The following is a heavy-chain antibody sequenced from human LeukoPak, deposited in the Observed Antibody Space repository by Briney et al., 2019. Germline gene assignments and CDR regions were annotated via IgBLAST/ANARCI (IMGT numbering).Heavy chain of an antibody. CDR2: IYSGGST. CDR3: ARALRPDTALALY. CDR1: GFTVSSNY. J-gene: IGHJ4*02. D-gene: IGHD5-18*01. V-gene: IGHV3-53*01. Sequence: GGSLRLSCATSGFTVSSNYMSWVRQAPGKGLEWVSTIYSGGSTYYADSVKGRFTISRDNSKNTLYLQMNSLRAEDTAVYYCARALRPDTALALYWGQGTLVTVSS.